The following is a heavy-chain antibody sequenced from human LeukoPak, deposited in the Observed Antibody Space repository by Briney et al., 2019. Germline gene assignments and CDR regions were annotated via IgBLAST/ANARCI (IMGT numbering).Heavy chain of an antibody. V-gene: IGHV3-30*18. J-gene: IGHJ6*02. CDR3: AKYDFWSSYGIDV. D-gene: IGHD3-3*01. Sequence: GRSLRLSCAASGFTFSSSGMHWVRQAPGKGLEWVAVISYDGSTKCYADSVKGRFTISRDNSKNTLYLQMNSLRAEDTAVYYCAKYDFWSSYGIDVWGQGTTVTVSS. CDR1: GFTFSSSG. CDR2: ISYDGSTK.